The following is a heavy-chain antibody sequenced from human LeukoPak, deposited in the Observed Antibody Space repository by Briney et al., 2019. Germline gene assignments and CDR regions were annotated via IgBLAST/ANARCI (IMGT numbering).Heavy chain of an antibody. CDR1: GGSISSGDYD. V-gene: IGHV4-30-4*08. Sequence: PSETLSLTCTVSGGSISSGDYDWSWIRQPRGKGLEWIGYIYYSGSTYYNPSLKSRVTISVDTSKNQFSLKLSSVTAADTAVYYCARMREDSSSFHDYWGQGNLVTVSS. J-gene: IGHJ4*02. D-gene: IGHD6-13*01. CDR2: IYYSGST. CDR3: ARMREDSSSFHDY.